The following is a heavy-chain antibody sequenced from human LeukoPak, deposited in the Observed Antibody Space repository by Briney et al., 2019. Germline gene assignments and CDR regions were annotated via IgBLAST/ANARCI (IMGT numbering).Heavy chain of an antibody. J-gene: IGHJ4*02. V-gene: IGHV1-18*01. CDR2: ISGYNGYT. CDR3: ARGQTNRLLWVGELVSNISPFDY. D-gene: IGHD3-10*01. Sequence: ASVKVSCKASGYTFARYGISWVRQAPGQGLEWMGWISGYNGYTKYAQKFQGRVTMTTDTSTSSAYMELRSLRSDDTAVYYCARGQTNRLLWVGELVSNISPFDYWGQGTLVTVSS. CDR1: GYTFARYG.